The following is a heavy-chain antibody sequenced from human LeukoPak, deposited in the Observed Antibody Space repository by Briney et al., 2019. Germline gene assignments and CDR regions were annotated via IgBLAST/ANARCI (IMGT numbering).Heavy chain of an antibody. D-gene: IGHD3-10*01. J-gene: IGHJ5*02. CDR3: ASPDYYGPGSYRFDP. CDR1: PYTFTGYY. CDR2: INPNSGGT. V-gene: IGHV1-2*02. Sequence: ASVKVSCKASPYTFTGYYMHWVRQAPGQGLEWMGWINPNSGGTKYAQKFQGRVTMTVDTSISTAYMQLSSLRSDDTAVYYCASPDYYGPGSYRFDPWGQGTLVTVSS.